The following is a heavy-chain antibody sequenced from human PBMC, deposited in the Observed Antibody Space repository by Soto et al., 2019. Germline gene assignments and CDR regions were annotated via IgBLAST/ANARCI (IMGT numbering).Heavy chain of an antibody. V-gene: IGHV3-30*18. J-gene: IGHJ4*02. CDR1: GFTFSSYG. CDR2: ISYDGSNR. CDR3: AKDARLQYYYGSGTIIPPPFAY. D-gene: IGHD3-10*01. Sequence: GGSLRLSCAASGFTFSSYGMHWVRQAPGKGLEWVAVISYDGSNRYYADSVKGRFTISRDNSKNTLYLQMNSLRAEDTAVYYCAKDARLQYYYGSGTIIPPPFAYWGQGTLVTVSS.